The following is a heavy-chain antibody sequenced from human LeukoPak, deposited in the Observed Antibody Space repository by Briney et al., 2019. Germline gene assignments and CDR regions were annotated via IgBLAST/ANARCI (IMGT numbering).Heavy chain of an antibody. CDR1: GYTFTRYG. J-gene: IGHJ4*02. Sequence: ASVKVSCKASGYTFTRYGISWVRQAPGQGLEWMGWISAYNGDTNYAQELQGRVTMTTDTSTSTVYMELRSLRSDDTAVYYCTSAPFYYDSYYFDYWGQGTLVTVSS. CDR3: TSAPFYYDSYYFDY. D-gene: IGHD3-22*01. V-gene: IGHV1-18*01. CDR2: ISAYNGDT.